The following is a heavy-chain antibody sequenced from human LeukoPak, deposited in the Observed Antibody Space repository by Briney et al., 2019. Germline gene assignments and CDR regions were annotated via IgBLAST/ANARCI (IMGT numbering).Heavy chain of an antibody. CDR3: ASSSAYYNKADI. CDR2: INPSGGST. V-gene: IGHV1-46*01. CDR1: VYIFTRYY. D-gene: IGHD3-22*01. Sequence: GGSVKDSRKTSVYIFTRYYIHWVRQAAGQRLEWMGVINPSGGSTTYAQQFQGRLTKARDPSTSTAYMELSRLRSDDTAMYYSASSSAYYNKADILGQGIMVTVSS. J-gene: IGHJ3*02.